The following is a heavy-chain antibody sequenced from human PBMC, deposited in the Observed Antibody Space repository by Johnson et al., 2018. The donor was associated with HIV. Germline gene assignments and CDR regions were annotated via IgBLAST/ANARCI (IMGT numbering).Heavy chain of an antibody. Sequence: ESGGGVVQPGRSLRLSCAASGFTFNSYGMHWVRQAPGKGLEWVAVIWYDGSNKYYADSVKGRFTISRDNSKNTLYLQMNSLRAEDTAVYYWAKERDSGSYFDAFDLWGQGTMVTISS. CDR2: IWYDGSNK. D-gene: IGHD1-26*01. V-gene: IGHV3-33*06. CDR3: AKERDSGSYFDAFDL. CDR1: GFTFNSYG. J-gene: IGHJ3*01.